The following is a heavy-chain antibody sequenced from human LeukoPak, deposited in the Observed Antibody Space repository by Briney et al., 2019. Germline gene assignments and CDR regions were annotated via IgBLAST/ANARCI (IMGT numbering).Heavy chain of an antibody. CDR2: IYHSGST. D-gene: IGHD3-3*01. J-gene: IGHJ6*02. V-gene: IGHV4-30-2*01. Sequence: SETLSLTCTVSGGSISSGGYYRSWIRQPPGKGLEWIGYIYHSGSTYYNPSLKSRVTISVDTSKNQLSLKLSSVTAADTAVYYCARVEEYYYGMDVWGQGTTVTVSS. CDR3: ARVEEYYYGMDV. CDR1: GGSISSGGYY.